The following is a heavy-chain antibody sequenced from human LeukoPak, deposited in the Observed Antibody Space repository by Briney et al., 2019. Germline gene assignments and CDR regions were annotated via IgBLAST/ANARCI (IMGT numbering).Heavy chain of an antibody. V-gene: IGHV4-59*08. D-gene: IGHD6-19*01. CDR3: ATTPALAVAGALDPKE. J-gene: IGHJ4*02. Sequence: SETLSLTCTVSGGSISGFYWSWIRQPPGKGLEWIGYIYYSGSTSYNPSLKSRVTMSVDTSKNQFSLKLSSVTAADTAVYYCATTPALAVAGALDPKEWGQGTLVTVSS. CDR1: GGSISGFY. CDR2: IYYSGST.